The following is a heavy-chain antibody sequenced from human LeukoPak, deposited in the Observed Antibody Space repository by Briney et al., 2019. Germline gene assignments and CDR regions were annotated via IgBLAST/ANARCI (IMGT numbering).Heavy chain of an antibody. CDR2: IYYSGST. J-gene: IGHJ2*01. D-gene: IGHD4-17*01. Sequence: KPSETLSLTCTVSGGSVSSGSYYWSWIRQPPGKGLEWIGYIYYSGSTNYNPSLKSRVTISVDTSKNQFSLKLSSVTAADTAVYYCARLSYGAPDLWGRGTLVTVSS. V-gene: IGHV4-61*01. CDR1: GGSVSSGSYY. CDR3: ARLSYGAPDL.